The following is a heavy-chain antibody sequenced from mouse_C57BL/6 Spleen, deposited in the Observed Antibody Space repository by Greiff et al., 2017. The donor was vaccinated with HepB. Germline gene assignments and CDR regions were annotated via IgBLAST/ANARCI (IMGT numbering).Heavy chain of an antibody. CDR3: AREGYDYDPWFAY. CDR1: GYTFTSYW. Sequence: QVQLQQPGTELVKPGASVKLSCKASGYTFTSYWMHWVRQRPGQGLEWIGNINPSNGGTNYNEKFKSKATLTVDKSSSTAYMQLSSLTSEDSAVYYCAREGYDYDPWFAYWGQGTLVTVSA. J-gene: IGHJ3*01. D-gene: IGHD2-4*01. V-gene: IGHV1-53*01. CDR2: INPSNGGT.